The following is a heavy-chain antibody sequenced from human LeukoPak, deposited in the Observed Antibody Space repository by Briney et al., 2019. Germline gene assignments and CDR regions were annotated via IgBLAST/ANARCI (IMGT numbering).Heavy chain of an antibody. CDR3: AGGGRIAVVAFDP. Sequence: SVKVSCKASGGTFSSYAISWVRQAPGQGLEWMGGIIPIFGTANYAQKFQARVTITADKSTSTAYMELSSLRSEDTAVYYCAGGGRIAVVAFDPWGQGTLVTVSS. D-gene: IGHD6-19*01. J-gene: IGHJ5*02. CDR1: GGTFSSYA. V-gene: IGHV1-69*06. CDR2: IIPIFGTA.